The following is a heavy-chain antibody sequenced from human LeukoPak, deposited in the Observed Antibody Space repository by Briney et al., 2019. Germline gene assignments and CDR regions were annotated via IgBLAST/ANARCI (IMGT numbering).Heavy chain of an antibody. CDR2: INPNSGGT. J-gene: IGHJ5*02. D-gene: IGHD1-26*01. CDR1: GYTFTGYY. CDR3: ARDLGGWELLNWFDP. V-gene: IGHV1-2*06. Sequence: ASVKVSCKASGYTFTGYYMHWVRQAPGQGLEWMGRINPNSGGTNYAQKFQGRVTMTRDTSISIAYMELSRLRSDDTAVYYCARDLGGWELLNWFDPWGQGTLVTVSS.